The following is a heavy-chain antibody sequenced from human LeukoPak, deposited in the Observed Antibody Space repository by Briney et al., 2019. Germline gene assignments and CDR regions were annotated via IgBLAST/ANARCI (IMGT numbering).Heavy chain of an antibody. V-gene: IGHV1-18*01. CDR2: ISAYNCNT. CDR3: ARGRIGYCSSTSCPPKYYFDY. Sequence: ASVKVSCKASGYTFTSYGISWVRQAPGQGLEWMGWISAYNCNTNYAQKLQGRVTMTTDTSTSTAYMELRSLRSDDPAVYYCARGRIGYCSSTSCPPKYYFDYWGQGTLVTVSS. J-gene: IGHJ4*02. CDR1: GYTFTSYG. D-gene: IGHD2-2*01.